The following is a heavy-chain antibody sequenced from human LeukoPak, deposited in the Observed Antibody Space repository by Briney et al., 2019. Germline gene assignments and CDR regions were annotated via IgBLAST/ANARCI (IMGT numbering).Heavy chain of an antibody. Sequence: PSETLSLTCTVSGGSISSSGYYWGWIRQPPGKGLDWIGSIYYSGSTYYNPSLKSRVTISVDTSKNQFSLKLSSVTAADTAVYYCARVPSGSLYYYYYYMDVWGKGTTVTVSS. D-gene: IGHD1-26*01. CDR3: ARVPSGSLYYYYYYMDV. J-gene: IGHJ6*03. V-gene: IGHV4-39*07. CDR2: IYYSGST. CDR1: GGSISSSGYY.